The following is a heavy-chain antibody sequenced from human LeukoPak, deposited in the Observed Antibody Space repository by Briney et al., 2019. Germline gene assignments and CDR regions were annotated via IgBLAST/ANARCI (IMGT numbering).Heavy chain of an antibody. D-gene: IGHD3-3*01. CDR2: IYHSGST. V-gene: IGHV4-4*02. Sequence: SETLSLTCAVSGGSISSSNWWSWVRQPPGKGLEWIGEIYHSGSTYYNPSLKSRVTISVDTSKNQFSLKLSSVTAADTAVYYCARHWINYDLHLPPAFDPWGQGTLVTVSS. CDR1: GGSISSSNW. J-gene: IGHJ5*02. CDR3: ARHWINYDLHLPPAFDP.